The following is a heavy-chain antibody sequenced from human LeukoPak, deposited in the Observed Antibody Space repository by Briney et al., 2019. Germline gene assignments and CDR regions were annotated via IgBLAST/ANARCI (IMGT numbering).Heavy chain of an antibody. Sequence: ASVKVSCKASGYTFTGYYMHWVRQAPGQGLEWMGWINPNSGGTNYAQKFQGRVTTTRDTSISTAYMELSRLRSDDTAVYYCAREGAVSGTDGYFDYWGQGTLVTVSS. CDR1: GYTFTGYY. CDR3: AREGAVSGTDGYFDY. J-gene: IGHJ4*02. CDR2: INPNSGGT. V-gene: IGHV1-2*02. D-gene: IGHD6-19*01.